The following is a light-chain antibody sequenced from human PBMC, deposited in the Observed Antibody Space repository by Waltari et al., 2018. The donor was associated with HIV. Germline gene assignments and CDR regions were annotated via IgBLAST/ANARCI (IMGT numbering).Light chain of an antibody. CDR1: QTISGW. Sequence: DIQMTQSPPALSASVGDRVTITCRASQTISGWLVWYQQKPGKAPKLLIYQASTLDTGVPSRFGGSRSGTEFTLTISSLQPDDFATYYCQQYKSYPYTFGQGTKLEIK. V-gene: IGKV1-5*03. CDR2: QAS. J-gene: IGKJ2*01. CDR3: QQYKSYPYT.